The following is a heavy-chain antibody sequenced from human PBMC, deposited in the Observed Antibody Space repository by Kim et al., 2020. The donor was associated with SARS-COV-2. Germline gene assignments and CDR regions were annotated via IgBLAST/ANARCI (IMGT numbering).Heavy chain of an antibody. Sequence: SLRLSCAASGFTFSSYGMHWVRQAPGKGLEWVAVISYDGSNKYYADSVKGRFTISRDNSKNTLYLQMNSLRAEDTAVYYCAKEADIVDYGDYASPYYFDYWGQGTLVTVSS. CDR2: ISYDGSNK. CDR3: AKEADIVDYGDYASPYYFDY. J-gene: IGHJ4*02. V-gene: IGHV3-30*18. D-gene: IGHD4-17*01. CDR1: GFTFSSYG.